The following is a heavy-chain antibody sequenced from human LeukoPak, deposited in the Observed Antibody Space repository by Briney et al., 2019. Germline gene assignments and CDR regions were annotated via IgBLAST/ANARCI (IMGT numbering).Heavy chain of an antibody. CDR2: ISSSCSTI. CDR3: AREDGGNYFDY. Sequence: GGSLRLSCAASGFTFRSYDMNWVRQARGKGLEGVSYISSSCSTIVYADSVKGRFTISRDNAKNSLYLQMNSLRAEDTAVYYCAREDGGNYFDYWGQGTLVTVSS. V-gene: IGHV3-48*03. CDR1: GFTFRSYD. J-gene: IGHJ4*02. D-gene: IGHD4-23*01.